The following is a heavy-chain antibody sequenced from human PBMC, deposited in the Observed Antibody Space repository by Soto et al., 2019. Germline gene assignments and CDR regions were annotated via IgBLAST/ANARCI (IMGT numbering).Heavy chain of an antibody. D-gene: IGHD3-16*01. V-gene: IGHV3-74*01. CDR2: INFYGTTT. Sequence: EVQLMESGGGLVQPGGSLRLSCAASGFTFSNYWMHWVRQAPGEGLVWVSRINFYGTTTNYADSVKGRFTVSRDNAGNTLYLQMNSLRAEETAIYYCARGGLHAYYQDNWGQGILVTVSS. J-gene: IGHJ4*02. CDR1: GFTFSNYW. CDR3: ARGGLHAYYQDN.